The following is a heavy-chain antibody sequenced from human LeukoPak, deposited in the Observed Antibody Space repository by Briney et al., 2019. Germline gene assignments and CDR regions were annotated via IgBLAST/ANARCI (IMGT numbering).Heavy chain of an antibody. J-gene: IGHJ6*02. CDR1: GFTFTTYD. CDR3: ARKFRCYYGLDV. CDR2: MNPHSGNT. V-gene: IGHV1-8*01. Sequence: GASVTVSRKASGFTFTTYDINWVRQAPGQGLEWMGWMNPHSGNTGYAQKFQGRVTMTRNTSISTAYMELSSLRSDDTAVYYCARKFRCYYGLDVWARRTRVRV.